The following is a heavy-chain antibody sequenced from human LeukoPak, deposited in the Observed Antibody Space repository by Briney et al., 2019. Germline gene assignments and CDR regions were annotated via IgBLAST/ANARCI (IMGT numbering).Heavy chain of an antibody. V-gene: IGHV4-34*01. CDR3: ARGQFVARSTVKGGYMDV. Sequence: SETQSLTCAVYGGSFRGYYWSWIRQPPRKGGEWIGEINHSGSTNYNPSLKSRVTISVDTSKHQFSLKLSSVTAADTAVYYCARGQFVARSTVKGGYMDVWGKGTTVTVSS. J-gene: IGHJ6*03. CDR1: GGSFRGYY. D-gene: IGHD4-11*01. CDR2: INHSGST.